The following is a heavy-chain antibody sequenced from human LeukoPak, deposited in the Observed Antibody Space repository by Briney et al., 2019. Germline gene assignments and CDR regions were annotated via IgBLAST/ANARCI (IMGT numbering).Heavy chain of an antibody. D-gene: IGHD3-3*01. V-gene: IGHV3-7*01. J-gene: IGHJ6*02. CDR3: ARMVEWSYPLYYYYYGMDV. Sequence: PGGSLRLSCAASGFTFSSYWMSWVRQAPGKGLEWVANIKQDGSEKYYVDSVKGRFTISRDNAKNSLYLQMNSLRAEDTAVCYCARMVEWSYPLYYYYYGMDVWGQGTTVTVSS. CDR1: GFTFSSYW. CDR2: IKQDGSEK.